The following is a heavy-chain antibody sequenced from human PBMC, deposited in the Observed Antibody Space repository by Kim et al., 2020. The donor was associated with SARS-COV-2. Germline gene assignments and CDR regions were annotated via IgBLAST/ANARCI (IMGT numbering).Heavy chain of an antibody. D-gene: IGHD6-6*01. V-gene: IGHV1-2*06. CDR2: ITPNSGDT. J-gene: IGHJ3*02. CDR3: ARDWQLGAFDI. Sequence: ASVKVSCKTSGYTFTGYYMHWVRQAPGQGLEWMGRITPNSGDTNYAQKFQGRVTMTRDTSISTAYMELSSLRSDDTAVYYCARDWQLGAFDIWGQGTMFTVSS. CDR1: GYTFTGYY.